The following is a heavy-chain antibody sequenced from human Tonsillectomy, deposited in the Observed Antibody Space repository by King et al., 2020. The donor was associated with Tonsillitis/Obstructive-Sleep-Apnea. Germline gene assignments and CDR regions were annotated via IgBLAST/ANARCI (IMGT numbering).Heavy chain of an antibody. CDR1: GFSFTTLGVG. V-gene: IGHV2-5*02. CDR3: AHPSSLRAFDY. J-gene: IGHJ4*02. Sequence: TLKESGPTLVKPTQTLTLTCTFSGFSFTTLGVGVGWIRQPPGKALEWLALIYWDDDKRYSPSLKSRLTITKDPSKNQVVLTMTNMDPVDTVTYFCAHPSSLRAFDYWGQGTLVTVSS. CDR2: IYWDDDK.